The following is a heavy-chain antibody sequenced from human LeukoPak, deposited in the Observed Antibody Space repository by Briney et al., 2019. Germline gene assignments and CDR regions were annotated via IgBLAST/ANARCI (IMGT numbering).Heavy chain of an antibody. CDR3: AKVRTMIAVAFDI. V-gene: IGHV3-30*02. J-gene: IGHJ3*02. Sequence: PGGSLRLSCAASGFTFSSYEMNWVRQAPGKGLEWVAFIRYDGSNKDYADSVKGRFTISRDDSKNTLYLQMNSLRAEDTAVYYCAKVRTMIAVAFDIWGQGTMVTVSS. CDR2: IRYDGSNK. D-gene: IGHD3-22*01. CDR1: GFTFSSYE.